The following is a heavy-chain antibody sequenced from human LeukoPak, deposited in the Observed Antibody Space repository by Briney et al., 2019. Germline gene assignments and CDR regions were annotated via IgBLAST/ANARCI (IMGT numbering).Heavy chain of an antibody. CDR1: GFTFSSYG. J-gene: IGHJ3*02. Sequence: GGSLRLSCAASGFTFSSYGMHGVRQAPGKGLEGVAFIRLDGSDNYYADSVRGQFTISRDNSKNTLYLQMNSLRADDTAVYYCAKASWGTYAFDIWGQGTMVTVSS. V-gene: IGHV3-30*02. CDR3: AKASWGTYAFDI. D-gene: IGHD3-16*01. CDR2: IRLDGSDN.